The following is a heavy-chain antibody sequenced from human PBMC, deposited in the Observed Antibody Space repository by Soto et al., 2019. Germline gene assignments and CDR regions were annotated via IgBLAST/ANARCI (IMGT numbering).Heavy chain of an antibody. CDR2: INPNSGGT. V-gene: IGHV1-2*02. CDR1: GYTFTGYY. D-gene: IGHD6-13*01. Sequence: ASVKVSCEASGYTFTGYYIHWVRQAPGQGLEWMGWINPNSGGTNYAQKFQGGVTMTRDTSISTAYMELSRLRSDDTAVYYCARGDSSSWFNGYYYYGMDVWGQGTTMTV. J-gene: IGHJ6*02. CDR3: ARGDSSSWFNGYYYYGMDV.